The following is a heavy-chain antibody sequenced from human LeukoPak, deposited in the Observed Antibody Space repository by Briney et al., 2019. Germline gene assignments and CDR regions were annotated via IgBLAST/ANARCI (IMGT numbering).Heavy chain of an antibody. J-gene: IGHJ5*02. CDR3: AKVGSSSWYGNWFDP. D-gene: IGHD6-13*01. V-gene: IGHV3-23*01. Sequence: PGGSLRLSCAASGFTFSSYAMSWVRQAPGKGLEWVSAISGSGGSTYYADSVKGRFTISRDNPKNTLYLQMNSLRAEDTAVYYCAKVGSSSWYGNWFDPWGQGTLVTVSS. CDR1: GFTFSSYA. CDR2: ISGSGGST.